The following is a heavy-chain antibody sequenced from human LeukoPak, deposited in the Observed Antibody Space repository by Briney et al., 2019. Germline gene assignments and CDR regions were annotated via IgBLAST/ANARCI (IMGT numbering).Heavy chain of an antibody. CDR2: ISSSSSYI. V-gene: IGHV3-21*01. D-gene: IGHD4-17*01. CDR3: ARHDYGDYVPDY. CDR1: GFTFSSYS. Sequence: GGSLRLSCAASGFTFSSYSMNWVRQAPGKGLESGSSISSSSSYIYYADSVKGRFTISIDNAKNSLYLQMNNLRAEDTAVNYCARHDYGDYVPDYWGQGSLVTVSS. J-gene: IGHJ4*02.